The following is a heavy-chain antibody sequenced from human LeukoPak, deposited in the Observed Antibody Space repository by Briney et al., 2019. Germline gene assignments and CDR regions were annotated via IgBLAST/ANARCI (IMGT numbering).Heavy chain of an antibody. D-gene: IGHD1-7*01. CDR3: AKDLRGPWNYEGLDAFDL. CDR2: IRGRGTRT. Sequence: GGSLRLSCAASRFTFTNYAMSWVRQAPGKGLEWVSGIRGRGTRTFYADWVKGLFSISKENSKNTLYLEMNNLRAEDTAVYYCAKDLRGPWNYEGLDAFDLWGQGTMVTVSS. CDR1: RFTFTNYA. V-gene: IGHV3-23*01. J-gene: IGHJ3*01.